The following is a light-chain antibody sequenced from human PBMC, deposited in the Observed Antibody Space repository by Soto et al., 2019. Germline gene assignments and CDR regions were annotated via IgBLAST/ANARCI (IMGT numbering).Light chain of an antibody. V-gene: IGLV1-40*01. CDR3: QSYDSSLSGYVV. CDR1: SSNIGAGYD. Sequence: QPVLTQPPSVSGAPGQRVTISCTGSSSNIGAGYDVHWYQQLPGTAPKLLIYGNSNRASGVPDRFSGSKSGTSASLAITGLQAEDEADYYCQSYDSSLSGYVVFGGGTQLTVL. CDR2: GNS. J-gene: IGLJ2*01.